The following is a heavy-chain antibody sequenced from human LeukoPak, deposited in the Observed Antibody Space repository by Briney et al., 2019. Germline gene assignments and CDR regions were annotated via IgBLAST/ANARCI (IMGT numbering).Heavy chain of an antibody. CDR1: GYTLTGYY. V-gene: IGHV1-2*06. CDR3: ARGTTVIQTLDY. CDR2: ITPNSGGT. J-gene: IGHJ4*02. Sequence: GASVKVSCKASGYTLTGYYMHWVRQAPGQGLEWMGRITPNSGGTNYAQKFQGRVIMTRDTSISTAYMELSRLRSDDTAVYYCARGTTVIQTLDYWGQGTLVTVSS. D-gene: IGHD4-17*01.